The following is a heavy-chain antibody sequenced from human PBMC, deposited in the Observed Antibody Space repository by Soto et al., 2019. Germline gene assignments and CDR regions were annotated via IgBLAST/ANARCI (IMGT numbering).Heavy chain of an antibody. D-gene: IGHD3-22*01. V-gene: IGHV1-46*03. CDR2: IDPSNNAT. J-gene: IGHJ4*02. CDR1: VHKVLNYF. CDR3: DTNYYDSSGYVY. Sequence: ASEPVSCKASVHKVLNYFLHWLRQAPGPGLKWLGKIDPSNNATSYAQKFQGTVTMTRDPTTNTLYVEPSTLRSEDTAIYACDTNYYDSSGYVYWGQGTLVTVSS.